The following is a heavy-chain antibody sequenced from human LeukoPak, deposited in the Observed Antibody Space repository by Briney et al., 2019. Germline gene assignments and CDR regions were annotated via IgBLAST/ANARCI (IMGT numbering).Heavy chain of an antibody. Sequence: GGSLRLSCAASGFTFSHYSMNWVRQAPGKGLEWVSSISTSSSYIYYADSVKGRFTVSRNNAKNSLYLQMDSLRAEDTAVYYCARDSENVIGSNSHFDLWGRGTLVTVSS. CDR1: GFTFSHYS. CDR2: ISTSSSYI. D-gene: IGHD1-26*01. CDR3: ARDSENVIGSNSHFDL. J-gene: IGHJ2*01. V-gene: IGHV3-21*01.